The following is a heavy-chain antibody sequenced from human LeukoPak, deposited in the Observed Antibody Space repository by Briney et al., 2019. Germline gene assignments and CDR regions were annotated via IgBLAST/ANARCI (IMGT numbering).Heavy chain of an antibody. Sequence: SETLSLTCTVSGGSISSSNWWSWVRQPPGKGLEWIGEIYHSGSANYNPSLKSRLTISVDKSNNHFSLKLSSVTAADTAVYYCARDGDIVVVPAAIPDHAFDIWGQGTMVTVSS. CDR3: ARDGDIVVVPAAIPDHAFDI. D-gene: IGHD2-2*02. CDR1: GGSISSSNW. V-gene: IGHV4-4*02. J-gene: IGHJ3*02. CDR2: IYHSGSA.